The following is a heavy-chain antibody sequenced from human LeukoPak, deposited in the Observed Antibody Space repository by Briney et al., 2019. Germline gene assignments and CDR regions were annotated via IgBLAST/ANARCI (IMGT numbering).Heavy chain of an antibody. V-gene: IGHV7-4-1*02. CDR1: GHTFTSYA. J-gene: IGHJ5*02. D-gene: IGHD1-26*01. CDR3: AREVMGATSNWFDP. CDR2: INTNTGNP. Sequence: ASVKVSCKASGHTFTSYAMNWVRQAPGQGLEWMGWINTNTGNPTYAQGFTGRFVFSLDTSVSTAYLQISSLKAEDTAVYYCAREVMGATSNWFDPWGQGTLVTVSS.